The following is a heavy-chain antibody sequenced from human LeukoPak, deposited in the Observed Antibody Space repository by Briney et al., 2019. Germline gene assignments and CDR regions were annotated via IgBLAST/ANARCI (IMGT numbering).Heavy chain of an antibody. V-gene: IGHV4-59*01. CDR3: AVTYESSGYYYPGSDAFDI. CDR2: IYYSGST. J-gene: IGHJ3*02. D-gene: IGHD3-22*01. CDR1: GGSISSYY. Sequence: SETLSLTCTVSGGSISSYYWSWIRQPPGKGLEWFGYIYYSGSTNYNPSLMSRVTISVDTSKNHFSLKLSSVPAADTAVYYCAVTYESSGYYYPGSDAFDIWGQGTMVTVSS.